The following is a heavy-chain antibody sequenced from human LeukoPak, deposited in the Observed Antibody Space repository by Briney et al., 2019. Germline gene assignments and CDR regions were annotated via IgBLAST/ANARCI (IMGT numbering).Heavy chain of an antibody. Sequence: PSETLSLTCAVYRGSFSGYYWSWIRQPPGTGLEWIGEINHSGSTNYNPSLKSRVTTSVDTSKNQFSLKLSSVTAADTAVYYCAGGAASSWCRFDYWGQGTLVTVSS. CDR3: AGGAASSWCRFDY. CDR2: INHSGST. V-gene: IGHV4-34*01. D-gene: IGHD6-13*01. J-gene: IGHJ4*02. CDR1: RGSFSGYY.